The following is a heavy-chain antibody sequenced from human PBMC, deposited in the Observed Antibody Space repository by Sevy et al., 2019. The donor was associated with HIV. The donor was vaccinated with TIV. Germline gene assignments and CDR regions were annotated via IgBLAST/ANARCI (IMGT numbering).Heavy chain of an antibody. V-gene: IGHV4-30-4*01. D-gene: IGHD3-22*01. CDR1: GGSISSGDYY. CDR3: ARQRASSGYFYFDS. Sequence: SETLSLTCTVSGGSISSGDYYWSWIRQPPGKGLEWIGYIFYSGSTYFNPSLKSRVTISLDTSKSQFSLRLSSVTAADTAVFYCARQRASSGYFYFDSWPGNPGHRLL. CDR2: IFYSGST. J-gene: IGHJ4*02.